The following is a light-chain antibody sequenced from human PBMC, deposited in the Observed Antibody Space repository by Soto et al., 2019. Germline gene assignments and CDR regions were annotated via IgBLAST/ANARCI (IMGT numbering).Light chain of an antibody. CDR3: LQDYNYPWT. CDR1: QSISSY. J-gene: IGKJ1*01. Sequence: IQMTQSPSSLSASVGDRVTITCRASQSISSYLNWYQQKPGKAPKLLIYAASSLQSGVPSRFSGSGSGTDFTLTITGLQPKDFATYYCLQDYNYPWTFGQGTKVEIK. CDR2: AAS. V-gene: IGKV1-6*01.